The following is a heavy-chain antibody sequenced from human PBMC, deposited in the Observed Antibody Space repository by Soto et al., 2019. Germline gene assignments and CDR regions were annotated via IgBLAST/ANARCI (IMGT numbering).Heavy chain of an antibody. V-gene: IGHV3-23*01. J-gene: IGHJ6*02. D-gene: IGHD3-22*01. CDR2: ISGSGGST. CDR1: GFTFSSYA. CDR3: AKAPQRRLFYYYGMDV. Sequence: EVQLLESGGGLVQPGGSLRLSCAASGFTFSSYAMSWVRQAPGKGLEWVSAISGSGGSTYYADSVKGRFTISRDNPKNTLYLQMNRLRAEDTAVYYCAKAPQRRLFYYYGMDVWGQGTTVTVSS.